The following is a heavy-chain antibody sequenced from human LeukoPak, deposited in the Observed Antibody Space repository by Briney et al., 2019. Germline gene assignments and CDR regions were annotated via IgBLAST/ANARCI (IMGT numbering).Heavy chain of an antibody. CDR3: ATKSSGYDSPPDY. V-gene: IGHV4-38-2*02. CDR1: GYSISSGYY. Sequence: PSETLSLTCTVSGYSISSGYYWGWIRQPPGKGLEWIGSIYHSGSTYYNPSLKSRVTISVDTSKNQFSLKLSSVTAADTAVYYCATKSSGYDSPPDYWGQGTLVTVSS. CDR2: IYHSGST. J-gene: IGHJ4*02. D-gene: IGHD5-12*01.